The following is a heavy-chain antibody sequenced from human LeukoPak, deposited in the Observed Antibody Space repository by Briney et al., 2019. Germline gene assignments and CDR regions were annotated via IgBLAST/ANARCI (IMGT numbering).Heavy chain of an antibody. CDR2: IYYSGST. CDR3: ARVGSAAMVFDY. D-gene: IGHD5-18*01. Sequence: SETLSLTCTVSGGSISSYYWSWIRQPPVKGLEWIGYIYYSGSTNYNPSLKSRVTISVDTSKNQFSLKLSSVTAADTAVYYCARVGSAAMVFDYWGQGTLVTVSS. CDR1: GGSISSYY. V-gene: IGHV4-59*01. J-gene: IGHJ4*02.